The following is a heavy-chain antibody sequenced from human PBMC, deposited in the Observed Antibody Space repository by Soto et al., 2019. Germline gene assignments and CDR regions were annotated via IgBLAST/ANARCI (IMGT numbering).Heavy chain of an antibody. CDR3: AAHGSGTYYNPLYNWFDP. Sequence: QITLQESGPTLVKPTQTLTLTCTFSGFSLSTSGVGVGWIRQPPGKALEWLALIYWGDDKRYSPSLKSRLSITKDTSKNQVVLTMTNMDPEDTATYYCAAHGSGTYYNPLYNWFDPWGPGTRVTVSS. CDR2: IYWGDDK. V-gene: IGHV2-5*02. D-gene: IGHD3-10*01. J-gene: IGHJ5*02. CDR1: GFSLSTSGVG.